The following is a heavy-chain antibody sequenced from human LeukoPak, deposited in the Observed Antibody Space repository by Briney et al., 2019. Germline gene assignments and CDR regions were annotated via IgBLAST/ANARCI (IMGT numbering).Heavy chain of an antibody. CDR3: ARGTLGATSDY. CDR2: INSEGSIT. J-gene: IGHJ4*02. Sequence: GESLRLSCAASGFTFRGYWMHWVRQAPGKGLVLVSRINSEGSITTYADSVKGRFTISRDNAKNTFYLQMNSLRAEDTAVYYCARGTLGATSDYWGQGTLVTVSS. D-gene: IGHD1-26*01. V-gene: IGHV3-74*01. CDR1: GFTFRGYW.